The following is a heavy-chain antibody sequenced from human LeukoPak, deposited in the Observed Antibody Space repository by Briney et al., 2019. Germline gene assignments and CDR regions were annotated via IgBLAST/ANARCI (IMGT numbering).Heavy chain of an antibody. D-gene: IGHD1-1*01. CDR2: IIPIFGTA. J-gene: IGHJ4*02. Sequence: SVKVSCTASGGTFSSYAISWVRQAPGQGLEWMGGIIPIFGTANYAQKFQGRVTITTDESTSTAYMELSSLRSEDTAVYYCARAAGWNDGGYFDYWGQGTLVTVSS. CDR1: GGTFSSYA. V-gene: IGHV1-69*05. CDR3: ARAAGWNDGGYFDY.